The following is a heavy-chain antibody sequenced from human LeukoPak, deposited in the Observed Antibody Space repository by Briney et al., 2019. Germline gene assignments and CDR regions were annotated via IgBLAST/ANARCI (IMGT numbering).Heavy chain of an antibody. CDR2: ISSSSSTI. CDR3: ARDLGTCYYDSIGAFDI. D-gene: IGHD3-22*01. CDR1: GFTFSSYS. V-gene: IGHV3-48*01. Sequence: GGSLRLSCAASGFTFSSYSMNWVRQAPGKGLEWVSYISSSSSTIYYADSVKGRFTISRDNAKNSLYLQMNSLRAEDTAVYYCARDLGTCYYDSIGAFDIWGQGTMVTVSS. J-gene: IGHJ3*02.